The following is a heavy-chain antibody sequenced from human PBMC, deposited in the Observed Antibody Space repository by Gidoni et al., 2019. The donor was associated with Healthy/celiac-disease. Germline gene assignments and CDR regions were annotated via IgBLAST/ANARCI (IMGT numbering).Heavy chain of an antibody. Sequence: QVQLQESSPGLVKPSETLSLTCTVSGGSISSYYWSWIRQPPGKGLEWIGYIYYSGSTNYNPSLKSRVTISVDTSKNQFSLKLSSVTAADTAVYYCARVRGWELLTFDYWGQGTLVTVSS. CDR2: IYYSGST. CDR1: GGSISSYY. CDR3: ARVRGWELLTFDY. V-gene: IGHV4-59*01. J-gene: IGHJ4*02. D-gene: IGHD1-26*01.